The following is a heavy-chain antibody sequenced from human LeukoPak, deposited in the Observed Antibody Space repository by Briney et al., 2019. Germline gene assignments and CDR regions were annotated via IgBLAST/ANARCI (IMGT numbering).Heavy chain of an antibody. J-gene: IGHJ4*02. D-gene: IGHD6-13*01. CDR1: GFTFSSDS. CDR2: ISGSSRYI. CDR3: ARTGYSSSQTLTFDF. V-gene: IGHV3-21*01. Sequence: PPRSPRRSSAAYGFTFSSDSMKEVRRGPRKRKKRVSSISGSSRYIYYADTVKGRFTISRDNAKNSLYLQMNSLRGEDTAVYYCARTGYSSSQTLTFDFWGQGTLVTVSS.